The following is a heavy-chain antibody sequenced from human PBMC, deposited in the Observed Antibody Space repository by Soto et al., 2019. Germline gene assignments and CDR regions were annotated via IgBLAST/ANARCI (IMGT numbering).Heavy chain of an antibody. CDR3: ARDRVVLVPAADYFDY. J-gene: IGHJ4*02. D-gene: IGHD2-2*01. CDR2: IYYSGST. Sequence: PSETLSLTCTVSGGSISRYYWSWIRQPPGKGLEWIGYIYYSGSTNYNPSLKSRVTISVDTSKNQFSLKLSSVTAADTAVYYCARDRVVLVPAADYFDYWGQGTLVTVSS. CDR1: GGSISRYY. V-gene: IGHV4-59*01.